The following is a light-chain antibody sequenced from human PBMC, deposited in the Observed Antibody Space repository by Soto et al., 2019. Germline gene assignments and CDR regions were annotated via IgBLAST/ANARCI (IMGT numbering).Light chain of an antibody. Sequence: EIELTQSPATLSLSPGETATLSCRASQSLSNYLAWYQQKPGQAPRLLIYSATNRATGIPARFSGSGSGTDFTLTISSLQPEDVATYYCQYLNSFPLTFGGGTMVDIK. CDR2: SAT. CDR3: QYLNSFPLT. J-gene: IGKJ4*01. V-gene: IGKV3-11*01. CDR1: QSLSNY.